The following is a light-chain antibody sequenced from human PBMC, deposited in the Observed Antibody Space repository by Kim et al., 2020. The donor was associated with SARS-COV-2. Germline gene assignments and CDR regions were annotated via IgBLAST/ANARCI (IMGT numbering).Light chain of an antibody. CDR1: QTLTRR. CDR2: DAS. J-gene: IGKJ1*01. V-gene: IGKV1-5*01. CDR3: QHRKT. Sequence: STLSASVGDRVTITCRASQTLTRRLAWYQQKPGRAPRLLIFDASTLESGVPSRFRGSGSGTDFTLTINSLQPDDFATYYCQHRKTFGQGTRVEIK.